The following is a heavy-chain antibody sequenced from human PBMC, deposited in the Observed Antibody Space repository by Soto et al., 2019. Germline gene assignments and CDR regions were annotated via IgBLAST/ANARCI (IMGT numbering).Heavy chain of an antibody. D-gene: IGHD1-7*01. J-gene: IGHJ6*02. CDR1: GYSVSSNSAA. CDR2: TYYRSKWYN. Sequence: PSQTLSLTCAISGYSVSSNSAAWNWIRQSPSRGLEWLGRTYYRSKWYNDYAVSVKSRITINPDTSKNQFSLQLNSVTPEDTAVYYCARTTTINWNYFTGDYGMDVWGQGTTVTVSS. V-gene: IGHV6-1*01. CDR3: ARTTTINWNYFTGDYGMDV.